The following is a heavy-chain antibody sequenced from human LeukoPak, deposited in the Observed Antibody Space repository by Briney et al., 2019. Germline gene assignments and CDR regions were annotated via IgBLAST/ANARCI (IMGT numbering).Heavy chain of an antibody. D-gene: IGHD3-22*01. CDR1: GFTVSSNY. V-gene: IGHV3-53*01. CDR2: IYSGGST. CDR3: ARGRSGYGDYYYFYGMDV. Sequence: PGGSLRLSCAASGFTVSSNYMSWVRQAPGKGLEWVSVIYSGGSTYYADSVKGRFTISRDNSKNTLYLQMNSLRAEDTAVYYCARGRSGYGDYYYFYGMDVWGQGTTVTVSS. J-gene: IGHJ6*02.